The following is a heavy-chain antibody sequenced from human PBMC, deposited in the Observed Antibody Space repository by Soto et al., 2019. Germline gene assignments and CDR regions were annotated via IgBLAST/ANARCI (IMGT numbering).Heavy chain of an antibody. V-gene: IGHV1-3*01. CDR3: ARYSGSYLYYFDY. D-gene: IGHD1-26*01. CDR1: GYTFTSYA. CDR2: INAGNGNT. Sequence: QVQLVQSGAEVKKPGASVKVSYKASGYTFTSYAMHWVRQAPGQRLEWMGWINAGNGNTKYSQKFQGRVTITRDTSASTAYMELSSLRSEDTAVYYCARYSGSYLYYFDYWGQGTLVTVSS. J-gene: IGHJ4*02.